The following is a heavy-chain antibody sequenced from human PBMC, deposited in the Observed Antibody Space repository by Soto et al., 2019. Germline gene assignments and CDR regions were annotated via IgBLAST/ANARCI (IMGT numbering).Heavy chain of an antibody. CDR2: IYYSGST. CDR3: ARYMTTVTTLQYYYYMDV. V-gene: IGHV4-59*01. J-gene: IGHJ6*03. CDR1: GGSISSYY. D-gene: IGHD4-17*01. Sequence: SETLSLTCTVSGGSISSYYWSWIRQPPGKGLEWIGYIYYSGSTNDNPSLKSRVTISVDTSKNQFSLKLSSVTAADTAVYYCARYMTTVTTLQYYYYMDVWGKGTTVT.